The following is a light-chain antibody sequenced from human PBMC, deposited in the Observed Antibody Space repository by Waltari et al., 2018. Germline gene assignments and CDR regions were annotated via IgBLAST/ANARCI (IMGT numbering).Light chain of an antibody. CDR1: QSVHIN. J-gene: IGKJ4*01. CDR2: DAS. Sequence: EIVMTQSPATLSVSPGERATLSCRASQSVHINLAWYQQEPGHAPRLLVSDASTRATGIPARFGVSGSGTEFTLTISSLQSEDFAVYYCQQYHDWPLTFAGGTKVEIK. CDR3: QQYHDWPLT. V-gene: IGKV3-15*01.